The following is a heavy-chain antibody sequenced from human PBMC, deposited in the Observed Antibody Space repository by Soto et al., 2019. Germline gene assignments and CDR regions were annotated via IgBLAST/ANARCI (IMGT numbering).Heavy chain of an antibody. CDR2: INPNSGGT. D-gene: IGHD3-9*01. Sequence: ASVKVSCKASGYTFTGYYIHWVRQAPGQGLEWMGWINPNSGGTNYAQKFQGRVTMTRDTSISTAYMVLSRLTSDDTAVYYCARAWRDILTGYSHFDYWGQGALVTVSS. V-gene: IGHV1-2*02. CDR1: GYTFTGYY. J-gene: IGHJ4*02. CDR3: ARAWRDILTGYSHFDY.